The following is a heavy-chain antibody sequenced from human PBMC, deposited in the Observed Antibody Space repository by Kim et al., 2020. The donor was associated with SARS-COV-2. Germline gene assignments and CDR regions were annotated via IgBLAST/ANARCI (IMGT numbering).Heavy chain of an antibody. CDR3: ARLVPDSSGYYYFTQFDP. CDR1: GGSISSSSYY. V-gene: IGHV4-39*01. CDR2: IYYSGST. Sequence: SETLSLTCTVSGGSISSSSYYWGWIRQPPGKGLEWIGSIYYSGSTYYNPSLKSRVTISVDTSKNQFSLKLSSVTAADTAVYYCARLVPDSSGYYYFTQFDPWGQGTLVTVSS. J-gene: IGHJ5*02. D-gene: IGHD3-22*01.